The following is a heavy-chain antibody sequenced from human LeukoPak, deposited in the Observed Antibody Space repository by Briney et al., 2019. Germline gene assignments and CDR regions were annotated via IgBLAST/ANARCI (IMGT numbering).Heavy chain of an antibody. D-gene: IGHD3-22*01. CDR3: AREDDSSRWDY. Sequence: ASVKVSCKASGYTFTGYYMHWVRQAPGQGLEWMGWINPNSGGTNYAQKFQGRVTMTRDMSTTTAYMELSRLRSDDTAVYYCAREDDSSRWDYWGQGTLVTVSS. J-gene: IGHJ4*02. CDR2: INPNSGGT. CDR1: GYTFTGYY. V-gene: IGHV1-2*02.